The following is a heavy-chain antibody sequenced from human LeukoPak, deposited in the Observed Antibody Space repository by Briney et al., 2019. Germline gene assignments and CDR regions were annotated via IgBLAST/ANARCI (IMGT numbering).Heavy chain of an antibody. CDR3: TKDPNGDYVGAFDP. CDR1: GFTFSSFA. CDR2: ITGSHGRT. Sequence: GGSLRLSCEASGFTFSSFAMTWVRQAPGKGLEKVSSITGSHGRTYNTDSVKGRFTISRDNSQNTLYLQMNSLRAEDTAVYYCTKDPNGDYVGAFDPWGQGTLVTVSS. V-gene: IGHV3-23*01. J-gene: IGHJ5*02. D-gene: IGHD4-17*01.